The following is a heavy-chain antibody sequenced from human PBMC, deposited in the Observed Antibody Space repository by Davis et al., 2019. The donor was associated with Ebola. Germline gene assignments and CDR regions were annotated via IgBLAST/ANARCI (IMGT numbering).Heavy chain of an antibody. CDR1: GGSVGSGTYY. V-gene: IGHV4-61*01. CDR3: ARVSRTLRLSLDY. Sequence: SETLSLTCTVSGGSVGSGTYYWNWIRQPPGKGPEWIACIYYSGSTNYNPSLKSRVTMSVDTSKNQFSLKLSSVTAADTAVYYCARVSRTLRLSLDYWGQGTLVTVSS. D-gene: IGHD3-16*01. CDR2: IYYSGST. J-gene: IGHJ4*02.